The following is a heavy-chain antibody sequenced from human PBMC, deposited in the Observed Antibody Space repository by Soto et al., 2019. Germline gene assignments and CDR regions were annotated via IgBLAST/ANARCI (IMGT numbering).Heavy chain of an antibody. J-gene: IGHJ6*02. Sequence: GGSLRLSCAASGFTFSSYSMNWVRQAPGKGLEWVSSISSSSSYIYYADSVKGRFTISRDNAKNSLYLQMNSLRAEDTAVYYCARDRITGGAHYYYYGMDVWGQGTTVTVSS. CDR1: GFTFSSYS. V-gene: IGHV3-21*01. CDR2: ISSSSSYI. D-gene: IGHD1-20*01. CDR3: ARDRITGGAHYYYYGMDV.